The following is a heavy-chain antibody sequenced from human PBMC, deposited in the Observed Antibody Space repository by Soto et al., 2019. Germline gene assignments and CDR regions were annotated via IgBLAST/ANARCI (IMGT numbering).Heavy chain of an antibody. CDR1: GYIFIDYW. CDR3: AGPPLPGYSIHFNS. J-gene: IGHJ4*02. D-gene: IGHD2-15*01. Sequence: GASLKISCKASGYIFIDYWIGWVRQMPGKGLEWMGIVYPRDSDTRYSPSFQGQVTISADRSTGTAFLQWRSLKASDTALYYCAGPPLPGYSIHFNSWGQGTLVTVSS. CDR2: VYPRDSDT. V-gene: IGHV5-51*01.